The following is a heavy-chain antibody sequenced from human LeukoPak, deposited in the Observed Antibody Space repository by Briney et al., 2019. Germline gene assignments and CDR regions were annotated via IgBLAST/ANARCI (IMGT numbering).Heavy chain of an antibody. CDR2: IISSSSAI. J-gene: IGHJ4*02. CDR1: GFTFSSDT. Sequence: GRSLRPSCAASGFTFSSDTMNWVRQAPGKGLEWVSSIISSSSAIYYAASVKGRFTISRDNAKNSLYLQMNSLSDADPAVYYCARGALRYSDYWGQGTLVTVSS. CDR3: ARGALRYSDY. D-gene: IGHD3-9*01. V-gene: IGHV3-48*02.